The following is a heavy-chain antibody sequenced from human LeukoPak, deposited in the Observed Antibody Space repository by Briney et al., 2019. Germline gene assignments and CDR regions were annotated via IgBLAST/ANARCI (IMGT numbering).Heavy chain of an antibody. CDR2: IKQDGSEK. V-gene: IGHV3-7*01. J-gene: IGHJ4*02. CDR1: GFTLSRYW. CDR3: ALAAPSFDY. Sequence: GGSLRLSCAASGFTLSRYWMSWVRQAPGKGLEWVANIKQDGSEKYYVDSVEGRFTISRDNAKNSLYLQMNSLRAEDTAVYYCALAAPSFDYWGQGTLVTVSS. D-gene: IGHD2-15*01.